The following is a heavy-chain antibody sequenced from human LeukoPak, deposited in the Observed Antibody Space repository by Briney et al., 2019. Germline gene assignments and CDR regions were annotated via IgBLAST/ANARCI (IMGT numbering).Heavy chain of an antibody. D-gene: IGHD3-22*01. J-gene: IGHJ4*02. CDR2: IIPIFGTA. Sequence: GSSVKVSCKASGGTFSSYAISWVRQAPGQGLEWMGGIIPIFGTANYAQKFQGRVTITADKSTSTAYMELSSLRSEDTAVYYCARTLLMDSSSGYRYWGQGTLVTVSS. CDR1: GGTFSSYA. V-gene: IGHV1-69*06. CDR3: ARTLLMDSSSGYRY.